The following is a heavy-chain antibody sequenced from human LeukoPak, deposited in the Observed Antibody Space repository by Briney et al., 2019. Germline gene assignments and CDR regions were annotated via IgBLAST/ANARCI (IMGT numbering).Heavy chain of an antibody. CDR3: ARVYYGSGSYYNVRYFDY. Sequence: SVKVSCTASGGTFSIYAISWVRQAPGQGLEWMGGIIPIFGTANYAQKFQGRVTITADESTSTAYMELSSLRSEDTAVYYCARVYYGSGSYYNVRYFDYWGQGTLVTVSS. CDR1: GGTFSIYA. D-gene: IGHD3-10*01. CDR2: IIPIFGTA. V-gene: IGHV1-69*13. J-gene: IGHJ4*02.